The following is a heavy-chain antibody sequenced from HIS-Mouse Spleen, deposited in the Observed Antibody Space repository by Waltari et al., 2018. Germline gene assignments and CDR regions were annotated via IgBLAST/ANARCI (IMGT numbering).Heavy chain of an antibody. CDR1: GFTFSSYA. CDR2: ISGSGDST. D-gene: IGHD4-17*01. Sequence: EVQLLESGGGLVQPGGSLRLSCAASGFTFSSYAMSWVRQAPGKGLEGVSAISGSGDSTYYADSVKGRFTISRDNSKNTLYLQMNSLRAEDTAVYYCAKTLVRSRDFDYWGQGTLVTVSS. J-gene: IGHJ4*02. CDR3: AKTLVRSRDFDY. V-gene: IGHV3-23*01.